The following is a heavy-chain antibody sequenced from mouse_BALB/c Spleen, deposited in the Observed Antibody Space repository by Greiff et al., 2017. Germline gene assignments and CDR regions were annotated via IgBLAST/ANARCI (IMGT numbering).Heavy chain of an antibody. CDR1: GFTFSSFG. CDR2: ISSGSSTI. V-gene: IGHV5-17*02. Sequence: VQLKESGGGLVQPGGSRKLSCAASGFTFSSFGMHWVRQAPEKGLEWVAYISSGSSTIYYADTVKGRFTISRDNPKNTLFLQMTSLRSEDTAMYYCAGSYYGYYYAMDYWGQGTSVTVSS. CDR3: AGSYYGYYYAMDY. J-gene: IGHJ4*01. D-gene: IGHD2-9*01.